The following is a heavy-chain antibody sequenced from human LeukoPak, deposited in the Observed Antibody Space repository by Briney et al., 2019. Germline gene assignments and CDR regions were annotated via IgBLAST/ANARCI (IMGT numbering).Heavy chain of an antibody. V-gene: IGHV4-39*07. CDR3: ARVGYYDSSGYFSPYYYMDV. CDR2: IYYSGST. J-gene: IGHJ6*03. D-gene: IGHD3-22*01. CDR1: SGSISSNSYY. Sequence: SETLSLTCTVSSGSISSNSYYWGWIRQPPGKGLEWIASIYYSGSTYYNPSLKSRVTISVDTSKNQFSLKLSSVTAADTAVYYCARVGYYDSSGYFSPYYYMDVWGKGTTVTVSS.